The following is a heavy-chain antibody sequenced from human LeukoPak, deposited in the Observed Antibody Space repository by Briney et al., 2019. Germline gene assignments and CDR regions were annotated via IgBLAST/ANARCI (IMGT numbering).Heavy chain of an antibody. Sequence: SETLSLTCTVSGYSISSGDYYWSWIRQPPGKGLEWIGYIYYSGSTYYNPSLKSRVTISVDTSKNQFSLKLSSVTAADTAVYYCAREALSEYGSDYWGQGTLVTVSS. J-gene: IGHJ4*02. V-gene: IGHV4-30-4*01. CDR1: GYSISSGDYY. CDR2: IYYSGST. CDR3: AREALSEYGSDY. D-gene: IGHD2-2*01.